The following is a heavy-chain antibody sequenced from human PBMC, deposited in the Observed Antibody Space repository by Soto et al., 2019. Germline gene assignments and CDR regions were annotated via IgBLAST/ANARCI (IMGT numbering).Heavy chain of an antibody. V-gene: IGHV3-9*01. Sequence: EVQLVESGGGLEQPGRSLRLSCAASGFTFDDYAMHWVRQAPGKGLEWVSGISWNSGSIGYADSVKGRFTISRDNTKNSLYLQMNSLRAEDTALYYCAKDKGVPGDYGGYFDYWGQGTLVTVSS. D-gene: IGHD4-17*01. CDR1: GFTFDDYA. J-gene: IGHJ4*02. CDR2: ISWNSGSI. CDR3: AKDKGVPGDYGGYFDY.